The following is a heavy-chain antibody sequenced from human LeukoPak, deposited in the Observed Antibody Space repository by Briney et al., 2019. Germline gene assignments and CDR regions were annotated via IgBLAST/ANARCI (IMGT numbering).Heavy chain of an antibody. CDR2: IKQDGSEK. Sequence: GGSLRLSCAASGFTFSSYGMQWVRQAPGKGLEWVANIKQDGSEKYYADSVKGRFTISRDNAKNSLYLQMNSLRAEDTALYHCARAVYYDFWSGSPDDAFDIWGQGTMVTVSS. D-gene: IGHD3-3*01. V-gene: IGHV3-7*03. CDR3: ARAVYYDFWSGSPDDAFDI. J-gene: IGHJ3*02. CDR1: GFTFSSYG.